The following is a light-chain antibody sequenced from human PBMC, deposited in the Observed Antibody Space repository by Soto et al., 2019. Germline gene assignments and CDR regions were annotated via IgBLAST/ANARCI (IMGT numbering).Light chain of an antibody. V-gene: IGKV1-5*03. CDR1: QRISNW. J-gene: IGKJ2*01. Sequence: DIQMTQSPSTLSASVGDRVTITCRASQRISNWLAWYQQKPGKAPKLLINKASTLESGVPSRFSGSGSGTDFTLTISSLQPDDFATYFCQQYNSFWYTFGQGTKLDIK. CDR2: KAS. CDR3: QQYNSFWYT.